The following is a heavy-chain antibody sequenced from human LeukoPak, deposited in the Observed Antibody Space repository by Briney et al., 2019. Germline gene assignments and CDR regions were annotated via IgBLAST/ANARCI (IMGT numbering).Heavy chain of an antibody. CDR3: ARDIVVVPLVMGWFDP. V-gene: IGHV3-30*04. J-gene: IGHJ5*02. D-gene: IGHD2-2*01. CDR1: GFTFSSYT. Sequence: PGGSLRLSCAASGFTFSSYTMHWVRQAPGKGLEWVAVISFDGSNKYYADSVTGRFTISRDNAKNSLYLQMNSLRAEDTAVYYCARDIVVVPLVMGWFDPWGQGTLVTVSS. CDR2: ISFDGSNK.